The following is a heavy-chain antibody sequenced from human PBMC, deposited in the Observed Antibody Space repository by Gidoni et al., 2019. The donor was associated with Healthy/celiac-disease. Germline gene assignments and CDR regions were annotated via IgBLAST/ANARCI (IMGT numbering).Heavy chain of an antibody. J-gene: IGHJ4*02. V-gene: IGHV4-34*01. CDR3: ARLLRDYVWGSYRYLFDY. CDR2: INHSGST. D-gene: IGHD3-16*02. CDR1: GGSFSGYY. Sequence: QVQLQQWGAGLLKPSETLSLTCAVYGGSFSGYYWSWIRQPPGKGLEWIGEINHSGSTNYNPSLKSRVTISVDTSKNQFSLKLSSVTAADTAVYYCARLLRDYVWGSYRYLFDYWGQGTLVTVSS.